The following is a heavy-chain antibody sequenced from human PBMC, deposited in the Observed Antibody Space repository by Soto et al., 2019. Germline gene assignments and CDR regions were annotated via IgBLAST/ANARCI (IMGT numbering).Heavy chain of an antibody. CDR2: INSDGSST. D-gene: IGHD6-13*01. J-gene: IGHJ3*02. Sequence: EVQLVESGGGLVQPGGSLRLSCAASGFTFSSYWMHWVRQAPGKGLVWVSRINSDGSSTSYADSVKGRFTISRDNAKSTLYLQMNSLRAEDTAVYYCARLKSIAADDAFDIWGQGTMVTVSS. CDR1: GFTFSSYW. V-gene: IGHV3-74*01. CDR3: ARLKSIAADDAFDI.